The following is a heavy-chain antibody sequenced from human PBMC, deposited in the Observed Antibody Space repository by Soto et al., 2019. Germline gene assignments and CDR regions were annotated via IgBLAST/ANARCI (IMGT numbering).Heavy chain of an antibody. Sequence: PGGSLRLSCAASGFTFSSYGMHWVRQAPGKGLEWVAVISYDGSNKYYADSVKGRFTISRDNSKNTLYLQMNSLRAEDTAVYYCAKDRSTGTGPYYYDSSGYYSYFDYWGQGTLVTVSS. CDR1: GFTFSSYG. J-gene: IGHJ4*02. V-gene: IGHV3-30*18. D-gene: IGHD3-22*01. CDR3: AKDRSTGTGPYYYDSSGYYSYFDY. CDR2: ISYDGSNK.